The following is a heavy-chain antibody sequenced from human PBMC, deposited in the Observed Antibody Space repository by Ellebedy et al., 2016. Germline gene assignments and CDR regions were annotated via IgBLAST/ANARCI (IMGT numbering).Heavy chain of an antibody. Sequence: GGSLRLXXVASGFTVTNDYMTWVRQAPGKGLEWVSVIDSGGSSYYADSVKGRFTISRDSPKNTLYLQMNSLRAEDTAVYYCTTRLYGGFDIWGRGTMVTVSS. D-gene: IGHD4-23*01. V-gene: IGHV3-53*01. J-gene: IGHJ3*02. CDR1: GFTVTNDY. CDR2: IDSGGSS. CDR3: TTRLYGGFDI.